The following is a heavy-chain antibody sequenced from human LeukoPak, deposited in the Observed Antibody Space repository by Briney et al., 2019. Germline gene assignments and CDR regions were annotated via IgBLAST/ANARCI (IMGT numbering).Heavy chain of an antibody. J-gene: IGHJ3*02. Sequence: PGGSLRLSCAASGFSFSPYTMNWVRQAPGKGLEWVSSISSSSTYKYYADSVQGRFTISRGNAKNSLYLQMNSLRAEDTAVYYCAKGSSTIFGVATDAFDIWGQGTMVTVSS. CDR3: AKGSSTIFGVATDAFDI. D-gene: IGHD3-3*01. CDR1: GFSFSPYT. CDR2: ISSSSTYK. V-gene: IGHV3-21*01.